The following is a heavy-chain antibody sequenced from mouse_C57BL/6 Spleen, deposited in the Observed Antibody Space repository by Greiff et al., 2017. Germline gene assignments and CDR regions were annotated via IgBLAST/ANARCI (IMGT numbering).Heavy chain of an antibody. J-gene: IGHJ4*01. CDR1: GYTFTSYW. Sequence: QVQLQQSGAELVKPGASVKMSCKASGYTFTSYWITWVKQRPGQGLEWIGDIYPGSGSTNYNEKFKGKATLTVDTSSSTAYMQLSSLTSEDSAVYYCARSDQAYYYAMDYWGQGTSVTVSS. V-gene: IGHV1-55*01. CDR2: IYPGSGST. CDR3: ARSDQAYYYAMDY.